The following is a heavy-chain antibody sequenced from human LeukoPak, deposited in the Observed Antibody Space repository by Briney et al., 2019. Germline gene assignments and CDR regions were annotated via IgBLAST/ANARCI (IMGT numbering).Heavy chain of an antibody. CDR3: ASYGGSDGGFDY. CDR1: GFTFSSYS. V-gene: IGHV3-21*01. J-gene: IGHJ4*02. D-gene: IGHD1-26*01. Sequence: GGSLRLSCAASGFTFSSYSMNWVRQAPGKGLEWVSSISSSSSYIYYADSVKGRFTISRDNAKNSLYLQMNSLRAGDTAVYYCASYGGSDGGFDYWGQGTLVTVSS. CDR2: ISSSSSYI.